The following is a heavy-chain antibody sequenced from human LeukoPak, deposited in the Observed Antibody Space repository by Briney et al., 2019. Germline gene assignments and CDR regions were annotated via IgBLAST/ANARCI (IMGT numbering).Heavy chain of an antibody. V-gene: IGHV3-7*03. CDR1: GFSLSMYW. J-gene: IGHJ4*02. Sequence: GGSLRLSCTAAGFSLSMYWMSWVRQAPGKGLEWVANIRSDGVEKYYVDSVRGRFTISTDTAKNTLYLQMKSLRADDTAVYYCAREFTGYGNTDYWGQGTLVTVSS. D-gene: IGHD5-12*01. CDR3: AREFTGYGNTDY. CDR2: IRSDGVEK.